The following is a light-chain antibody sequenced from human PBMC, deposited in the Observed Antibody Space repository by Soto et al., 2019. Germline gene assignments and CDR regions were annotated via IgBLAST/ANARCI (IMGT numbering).Light chain of an antibody. Sequence: DIPITQSPSSLSASVGDRVTITCRASQSISTYLNWYQQKPGKAPKLLIYAASSLQSGVPSRFSGSGSGTDFTLTISSLRPEDFATYYCQQSYSTPRSFGQGTKWEIK. V-gene: IGKV1-39*01. CDR1: QSISTY. CDR2: AAS. J-gene: IGKJ1*01. CDR3: QQSYSTPRS.